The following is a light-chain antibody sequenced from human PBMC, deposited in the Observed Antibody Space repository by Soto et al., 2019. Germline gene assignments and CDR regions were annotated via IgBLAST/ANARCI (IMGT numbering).Light chain of an antibody. V-gene: IGLV2-14*01. CDR2: EVS. J-gene: IGLJ1*01. Sequence: QSALTQPASVSGSPGQSITISCTGTSRGVGNYRRVPWYQQPPGKAPKLMIYEVSNRPSGVSNRFSGSKSGNTASLTISGLQAEDETDYYCFSYTGSGTYVFGTGTKVTGL. CDR1: SRGVGNYRR. CDR3: FSYTGSGTYV.